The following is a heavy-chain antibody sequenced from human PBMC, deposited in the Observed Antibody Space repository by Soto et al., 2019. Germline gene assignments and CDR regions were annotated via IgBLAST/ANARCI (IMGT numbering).Heavy chain of an antibody. J-gene: IGHJ4*02. D-gene: IGHD3-16*01. V-gene: IGHV5-51*01. CDR1: GYIIKNYW. CDR3: FRGGVTSRTFDY. CDR2: IFPDDSDT. Sequence: GESLKISCKASGYIIKNYWIGWVRQMPGQGLEWMGIIFPDDSDTRYSPSSQGHVTISVDKSISTAYVQWSSLKASESAIYYCFRGGVTSRTFDYWGQGTLVTVSS.